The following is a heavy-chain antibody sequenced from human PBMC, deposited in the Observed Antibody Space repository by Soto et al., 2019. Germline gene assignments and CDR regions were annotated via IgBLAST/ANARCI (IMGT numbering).Heavy chain of an antibody. Sequence: PGGSLRLSCAASGFTFSSYAMPWVRQAPGKGLEWVAVISYDGSNKYYADSVKGRFTISRDNSKNTLYLQMNSLRAEDTAVYYCAREEYYYGSGRPGMDVWGQGTTVTVSS. CDR3: AREEYYYGSGRPGMDV. V-gene: IGHV3-30-3*01. J-gene: IGHJ6*02. D-gene: IGHD3-10*01. CDR2: ISYDGSNK. CDR1: GFTFSSYA.